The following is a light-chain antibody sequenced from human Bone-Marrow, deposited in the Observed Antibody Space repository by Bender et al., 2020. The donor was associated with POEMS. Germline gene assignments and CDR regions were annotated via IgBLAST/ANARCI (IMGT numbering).Light chain of an antibody. CDR2: EVS. Sequence: QSALTQPASVSGSPGQSIAISCTGTSSDVGGYNYVSWYQQHPDKAPKFLIYEVSNRPSGVSNRFSGSKSGNTASLTISGLHPEDEADYYCSSYTSSGARVFGGGTKLTVL. V-gene: IGLV2-14*01. J-gene: IGLJ2*01. CDR1: SSDVGGYNY. CDR3: SSYTSSGARV.